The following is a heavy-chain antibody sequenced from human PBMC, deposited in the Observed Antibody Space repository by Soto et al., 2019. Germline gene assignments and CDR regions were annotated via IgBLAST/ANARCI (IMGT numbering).Heavy chain of an antibody. Sequence: SVKVSCKASGGTFSSYAISWVRQAPGQGLEWMGGIIPIFGTANYAQKFQGRVTITADESTSTAYMELSSLRSEDTAVYYCATRDGYYYDSSGKYYYYYGMDVWGQGTTVTVSS. CDR3: ATRDGYYYDSSGKYYYYYGMDV. D-gene: IGHD3-22*01. J-gene: IGHJ6*02. CDR1: GGTFSSYA. CDR2: IIPIFGTA. V-gene: IGHV1-69*13.